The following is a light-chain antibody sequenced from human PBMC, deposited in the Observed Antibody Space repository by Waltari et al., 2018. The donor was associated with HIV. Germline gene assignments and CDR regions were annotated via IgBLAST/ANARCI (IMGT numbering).Light chain of an antibody. V-gene: IGLV1-44*01. Sequence: QSVLAQPPSASGTPGQRVIISCSGSTSNIGSTTVTWYQQLPGTAPTLLIYSNHQRSSGVPDRFSGSKSGTSASLAISGLQSADEADYYCAAWDDSMNGVLFGGVTKLTVL. CDR3: AAWDDSMNGVL. CDR1: TSNIGSTT. CDR2: SNH. J-gene: IGLJ2*01.